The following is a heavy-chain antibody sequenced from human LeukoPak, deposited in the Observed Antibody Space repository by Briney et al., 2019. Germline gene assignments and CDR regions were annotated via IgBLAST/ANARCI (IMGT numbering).Heavy chain of an antibody. D-gene: IGHD6-6*01. CDR3: ARAVAPIAARPVGFGP. V-gene: IGHV3-9*01. CDR1: GFIFNNYA. J-gene: IGHJ5*02. Sequence: GGSLRLSCAGSGFIFNNYAMHWVRQPPGKGLEWVSGISWNSGSIDYADSVKGRFTISRDNAKNSLYLQMNSLRAEDTAVYYCARAVAPIAARPVGFGPWGQGTLVTVSS. CDR2: ISWNSGSI.